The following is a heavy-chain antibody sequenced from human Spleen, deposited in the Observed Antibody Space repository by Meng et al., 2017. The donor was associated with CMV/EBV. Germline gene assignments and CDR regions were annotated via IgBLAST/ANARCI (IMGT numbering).Heavy chain of an antibody. J-gene: IGHJ3*02. Sequence: ASVKVSCKVSGYTLIELSRHWVRQAPGKGLEWMGGFDPEDGETIYAQKFQGRVTMTEDISRDTAYMELSSLRSEDTAVYYCATRMKYYFDDDAFDIWGQGTMVTVS. V-gene: IGHV1-24*01. CDR2: FDPEDGET. CDR1: GYTLIELS. D-gene: IGHD3-22*01. CDR3: ATRMKYYFDDDAFDI.